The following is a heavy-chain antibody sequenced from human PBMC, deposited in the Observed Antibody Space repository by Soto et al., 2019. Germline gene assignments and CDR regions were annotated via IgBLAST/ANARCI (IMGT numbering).Heavy chain of an antibody. D-gene: IGHD3-10*01. J-gene: IGHJ6*03. CDR2: IGTAGDT. Sequence: GGSLRLSCAASGFTFSSYDMHWVRQAPGRGLEWVSVIGTAGDTSYRGSVKGRFTISREKANNSLYLQMNSLLAGDTAVYYCARGFGSFYYMDVWGKGTKVTVSS. V-gene: IGHV3-13*01. CDR1: GFTFSSYD. CDR3: ARGFGSFYYMDV.